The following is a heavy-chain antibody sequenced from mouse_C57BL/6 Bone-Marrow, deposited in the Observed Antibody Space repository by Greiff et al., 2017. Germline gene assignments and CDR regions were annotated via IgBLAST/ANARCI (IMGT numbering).Heavy chain of an antibody. CDR3: ARNDGYYGGYAMDY. Sequence: QVQLKESGAELARPAASVKLSCKASGYTFTSYGISWVKQRTGQGLAWIGEIYPRSGNTYYNEKCKGKATLNADKYSSTAYMELRSLTSEDSAVYFCARNDGYYGGYAMDYWGQGTSVTVTS. D-gene: IGHD2-3*01. J-gene: IGHJ4*01. CDR2: IYPRSGNT. CDR1: GYTFTSYG. V-gene: IGHV1-81*01.